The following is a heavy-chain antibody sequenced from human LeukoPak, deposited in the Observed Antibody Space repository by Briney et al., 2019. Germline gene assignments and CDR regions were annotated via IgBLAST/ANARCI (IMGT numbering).Heavy chain of an antibody. CDR3: ARVAKERVGGVYYFDY. Sequence: GGSLRLSCAASGFTFSDYDMHWVRQATGKGLEWVSAIGTARDTYYTGSVKGRFTISRENAKNSLYLQMNSLRAGDTAVYYCARVAKERVGGVYYFDYWGQGALVTVSS. CDR1: GFTFSDYD. D-gene: IGHD1-1*01. J-gene: IGHJ4*02. CDR2: IGTARDT. V-gene: IGHV3-13*01.